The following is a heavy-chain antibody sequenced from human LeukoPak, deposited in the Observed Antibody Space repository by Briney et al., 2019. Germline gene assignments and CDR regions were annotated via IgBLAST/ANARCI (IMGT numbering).Heavy chain of an antibody. V-gene: IGHV3-23*01. CDR1: GFTFSSYA. D-gene: IGHD4/OR15-4a*01. Sequence: GGSLRLSCAASGFTFSSYAMSWVRQAPGKGLEWVSAISGSGGSTYNADSVKGRFTISRDNSKNTLYLQMNSLRAEDTAVYYCAKSVMVRTTLYFREKFCIDYWGQGTLVTVSS. CDR3: AKSVMVRTTLYFREKFCIDY. J-gene: IGHJ4*02. CDR2: ISGSGGST.